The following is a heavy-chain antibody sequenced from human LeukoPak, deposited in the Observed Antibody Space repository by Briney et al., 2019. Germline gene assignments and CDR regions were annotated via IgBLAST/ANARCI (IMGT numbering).Heavy chain of an antibody. J-gene: IGHJ4*02. CDR1: GYTFTGYY. D-gene: IGHD1-26*01. CDR3: ARDRHSGSYGGDHGDY. V-gene: IGHV1-2*02. Sequence: ASVKVSCKASGYTFTGYYMHWVRQAPGQGLEWMGWINPNSGGTNYAQKLQGRVTMTTDTSTSTAYMELRSLRSDDTAVYYCARDRHSGSYGGDHGDYWGQGTLVTVSS. CDR2: INPNSGGT.